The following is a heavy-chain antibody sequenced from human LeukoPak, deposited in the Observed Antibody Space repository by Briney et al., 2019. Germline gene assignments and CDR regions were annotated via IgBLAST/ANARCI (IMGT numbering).Heavy chain of an antibody. Sequence: ASVEVSCKASGYTFTGYYMHWVRQAPGQGLEWMGWINPNSGGTNYAQKFQGRVTMTRDTSISTAYMELSRLRSDDTAVYYCARVIGIVGATGAFDIWGQGTMVTVSS. D-gene: IGHD1-26*01. V-gene: IGHV1-2*02. CDR3: ARVIGIVGATGAFDI. J-gene: IGHJ3*02. CDR1: GYTFTGYY. CDR2: INPNSGGT.